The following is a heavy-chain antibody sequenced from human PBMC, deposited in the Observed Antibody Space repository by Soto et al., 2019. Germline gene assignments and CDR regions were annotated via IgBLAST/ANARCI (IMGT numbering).Heavy chain of an antibody. CDR3: AKGSFGFDY. CDR1: GVTFTSYA. Sequence: EGSLRLSCAASGVTFTSYAMTWVRKVPGEGLQWVSSISKSGDSTYYADSVKGRFTTSRDNSKNTLYLQMNSLRAEDAAIYYCAKGSFGFDYWGQGTLVTVSS. V-gene: IGHV3-23*01. J-gene: IGHJ4*02. D-gene: IGHD3-10*01. CDR2: ISKSGDST.